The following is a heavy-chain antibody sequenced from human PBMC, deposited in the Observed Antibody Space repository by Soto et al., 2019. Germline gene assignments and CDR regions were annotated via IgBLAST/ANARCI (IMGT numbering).Heavy chain of an antibody. CDR2: INHSGST. J-gene: IGHJ6*04. CDR3: ARPKGMDV. Sequence: SETLSLTCAVYGGSLGGYYWSWIRQPPGKGLEWIGEINHSGSTNYNPSLKSRVTISVDTSKNQFSLKLSSVTAADTAVYFCARPKGMDVWGEGTTVTVSS. V-gene: IGHV4-34*01. CDR1: GGSLGGYY.